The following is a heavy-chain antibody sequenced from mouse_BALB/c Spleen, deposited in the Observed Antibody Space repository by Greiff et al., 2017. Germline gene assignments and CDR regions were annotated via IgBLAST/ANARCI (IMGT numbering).Heavy chain of an antibody. CDR3: ASLYGSSFFDY. D-gene: IGHD1-1*01. CDR1: GYTFTDYN. J-gene: IGHJ2*01. V-gene: IGHV1S29*02. Sequence: EVKVVESGPELVKPGASVKISCKASGYTFTDYNMHWVKQSHGKSLEWIGYIYPYNGGTGYNQKFKSKATLTVDNSSSTAYMELRSLTSEDSAVYYCASLYGSSFFDYWGQGTTLTVSS. CDR2: IYPYNGGT.